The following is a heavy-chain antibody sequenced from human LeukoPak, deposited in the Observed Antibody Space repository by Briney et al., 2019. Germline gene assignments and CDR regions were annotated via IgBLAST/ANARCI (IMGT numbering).Heavy chain of an antibody. D-gene: IGHD6-19*01. V-gene: IGHV3-66*01. CDR2: IYSGGST. CDR3: ASPYSSGWYSFDY. J-gene: IGHJ4*02. CDR1: GVTFSSYA. Sequence: PGGSLRLSCAASGVTFSSYAMSWVGQAPGKGLGWVSVIYSGGSTYYADSVKGRFTISRDNSKNTLYLQMNSLRAEDTAVYYCASPYSSGWYSFDYWGQGTLVTVSS.